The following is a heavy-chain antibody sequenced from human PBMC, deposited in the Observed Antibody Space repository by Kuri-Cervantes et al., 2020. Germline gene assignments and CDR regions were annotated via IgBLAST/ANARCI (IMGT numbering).Heavy chain of an antibody. V-gene: IGHV3-30*03. CDR2: ISYDGSNK. Sequence: GGSLRLSCAASGFTFSSYGMHWVRQAPGKGLEWVAVISYDGSNKYYADSVKGRFTISRDNSKNTLHLQMNSLRAEDTAVYYCARDGPGSGYGMDVWGQGTTVTVSS. D-gene: IGHD1-26*01. CDR1: GFTFSSYG. CDR3: ARDGPGSGYGMDV. J-gene: IGHJ6*02.